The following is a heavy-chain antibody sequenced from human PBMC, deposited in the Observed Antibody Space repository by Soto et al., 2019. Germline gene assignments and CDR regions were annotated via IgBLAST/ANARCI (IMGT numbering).Heavy chain of an antibody. CDR3: ARMATCRPFTWHDP. CDR1: GYSFTDND. CDR2: MNPGSGDT. Sequence: GASVNVSGKASGYSFTDNDVRWVRQATVQGLEWMGWMNPGSGDTGYAQKFQSRVTMTRDIPIATGYLEQSSLRSDSTAIYYCARMATCRPFTWHDPWGQRTPVHVSS. J-gene: IGHJ5*02. V-gene: IGHV1-8*01. D-gene: IGHD6-6*01.